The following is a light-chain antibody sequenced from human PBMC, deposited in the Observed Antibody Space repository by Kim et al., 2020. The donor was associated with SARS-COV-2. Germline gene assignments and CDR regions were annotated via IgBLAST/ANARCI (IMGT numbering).Light chain of an antibody. CDR2: GAS. CDR1: QSVSSSY. J-gene: IGKJ4*01. V-gene: IGKV3D-7*01. Sequence: LSLSPGERAPLSYRACQSVSSSYLSWYQQKPGQAPRLLIYGASTRATGIPARFSGSGSGTDFTLTISSLQPEDFAVYYCQQDSPPFGGGTKVDIK. CDR3: QQDSPP.